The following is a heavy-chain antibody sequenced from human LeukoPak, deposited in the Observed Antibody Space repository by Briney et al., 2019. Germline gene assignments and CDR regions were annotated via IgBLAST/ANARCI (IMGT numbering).Heavy chain of an antibody. J-gene: IGHJ4*02. V-gene: IGHV4-59*08. CDR2: IYYSGTT. CDR1: GDSISSYY. CDR3: ARHSLGSSWYLVAY. Sequence: PSETLSLTCTVSGDSISSYYWGWIRQPPGKGLEWSGSIYYSGTTNYNPSLESRVTISLDTSKNQFSLKLSSVTAADTAIYYCARHSLGSSWYLVAYWGQGTLVTVSS. D-gene: IGHD6-13*01.